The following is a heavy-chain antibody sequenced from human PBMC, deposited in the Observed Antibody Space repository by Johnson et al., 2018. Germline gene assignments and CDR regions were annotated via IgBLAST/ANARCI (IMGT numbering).Heavy chain of an antibody. CDR3: ARDISASGSYYSGAFDI. V-gene: IGHV3-30-3*01. D-gene: IGHD1-26*01. J-gene: IGHJ3*02. Sequence: QVQLVQSGGGVVQPGRSLRLSCAASGFTFSSYAMHWVRQAPGKGLEWVAVISYDGSNKYYADSVKGRFTISRDNSKNTLYLQMNSLRAEDTAVYYFARDISASGSYYSGAFDIWGQGTMVTVSS. CDR1: GFTFSSYA. CDR2: ISYDGSNK.